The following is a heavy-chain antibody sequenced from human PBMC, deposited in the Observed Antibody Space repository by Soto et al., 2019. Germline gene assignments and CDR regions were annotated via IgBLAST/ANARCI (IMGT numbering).Heavy chain of an antibody. CDR1: GFTFSSYA. J-gene: IGHJ6*04. CDR2: ISGSGGST. D-gene: IGHD3-3*01. CDR3: ATLSGGFLEWSAGYV. Sequence: GGSLRLSCAASGFTFSSYAMSWVRQAPRKGLEWVSAISGSGGSTYYADSVKGRFTISRDNSKNTLYQQMNSLRAEDTAVYYCATLSGGFLEWSAGYVWGKGTTVTVSS. V-gene: IGHV3-23*01.